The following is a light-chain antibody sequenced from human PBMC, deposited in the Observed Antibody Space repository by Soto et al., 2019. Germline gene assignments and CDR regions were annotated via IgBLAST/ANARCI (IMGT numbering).Light chain of an antibody. J-gene: IGKJ4*01. CDR1: QSISSY. Sequence: DIQMPQSPSSLSASVGDRVTITCRASQSISSYLHWYQQKPGKAPKLLIYAASSLRSGVPSRFSGCRSGSDFTLNISSLQPEDFATYSCQRSFSTPLPFGGGTEVEIK. V-gene: IGKV1-39*01. CDR3: QRSFSTPLP. CDR2: AAS.